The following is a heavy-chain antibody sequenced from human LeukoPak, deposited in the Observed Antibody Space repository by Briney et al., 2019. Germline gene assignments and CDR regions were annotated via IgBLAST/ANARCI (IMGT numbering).Heavy chain of an antibody. J-gene: IGHJ3*02. CDR3: ARGRITIFGVVIMAAFDI. D-gene: IGHD3-3*01. CDR1: GYTFTGYY. Sequence: ASVKVSCKASGYTFTGYYMHWVRQAPGQGLEWMGWINPNSGGTNYAQKFQGRVTMTRDTSISTAYMELSRLRSDDTAVYYCARGRITIFGVVIMAAFDIWGRGTMVTVSS. CDR2: INPNSGGT. V-gene: IGHV1-2*02.